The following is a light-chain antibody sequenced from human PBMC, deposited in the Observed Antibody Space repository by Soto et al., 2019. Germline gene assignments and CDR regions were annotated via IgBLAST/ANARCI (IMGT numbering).Light chain of an antibody. CDR1: SSDVGGYNY. CDR3: SPYTSSSTLYV. J-gene: IGLJ1*01. CDR2: EVS. Sequence: QSVLTQPASVSGSPGQSIIISCTGTSSDVGGYNYVSWYQQHPGKAPKLMIYEVSNRPSGVSNRFSGSKSGNTASLTISGLQAEDEADYYCSPYTSSSTLYVFXTGTKLTVL. V-gene: IGLV2-14*01.